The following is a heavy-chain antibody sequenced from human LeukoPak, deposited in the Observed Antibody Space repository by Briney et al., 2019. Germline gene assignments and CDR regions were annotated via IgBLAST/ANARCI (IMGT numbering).Heavy chain of an antibody. Sequence: SETLSLTCTVSGGSISSGDYYWSWIRQPPGKGLEWIGYIYYSGSTYYNPSLKSRVTISVDTSKNQFSLKLSSVTAADTAVYYCARESLIVGAIGYWGQGTLVTVSS. CDR1: GGSISSGDYY. CDR2: IYYSGST. D-gene: IGHD1-26*01. V-gene: IGHV4-30-4*08. CDR3: ARESLIVGAIGY. J-gene: IGHJ4*02.